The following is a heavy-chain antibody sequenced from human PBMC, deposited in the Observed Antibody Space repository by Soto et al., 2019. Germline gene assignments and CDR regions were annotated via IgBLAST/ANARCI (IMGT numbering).Heavy chain of an antibody. V-gene: IGHV1-18*01. CDR1: GYTFTSYG. J-gene: IGHJ6*02. CDR2: ISAYNGNT. D-gene: IGHD2-15*01. CDR3: ARAGYCSGGSCYYYYGMDV. Sequence: QVQLVQSGAEVKKPGASVKVSCKASGYTFTSYGISWVRQAPGQGLEWMGSISAYNGNTNYAQKLQGRVTMTTDTATSTGYMELRSLRSDDTAVYYCARAGYCSGGSCYYYYGMDVWGQGTTVTVSS.